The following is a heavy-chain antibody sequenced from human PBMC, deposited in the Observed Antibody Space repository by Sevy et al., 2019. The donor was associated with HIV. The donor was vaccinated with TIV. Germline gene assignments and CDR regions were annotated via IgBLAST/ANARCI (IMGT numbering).Heavy chain of an antibody. Sequence: SETLSLTCSVSGGSISSSTDYWGWIRQHPGKGLEWIGSIYYSGSTYYNPSLKSRVTISVDTSKNQFSLKLSSVTAADTAVYYCARQRGYNYGVVDYWGQGTLVTVSS. J-gene: IGHJ4*02. CDR2: IYYSGST. CDR3: ARQRGYNYGVVDY. V-gene: IGHV4-39*01. D-gene: IGHD5-18*01. CDR1: GGSISSSTDY.